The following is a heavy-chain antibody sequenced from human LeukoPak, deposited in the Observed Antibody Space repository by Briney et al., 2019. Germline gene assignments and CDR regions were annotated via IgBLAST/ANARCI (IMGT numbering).Heavy chain of an antibody. Sequence: SETLSLTCAVFGGSFSGYYWNWIRQPPGKWLEWIGQINPSRNTNYNPSLKSRVTISVDTSKKQFSLKLSPVTAADTAVYYCARRYDFWSGYPPPLDYWGQGTLVTVSS. D-gene: IGHD3-3*01. V-gene: IGHV4-34*01. J-gene: IGHJ4*02. CDR2: INPSRNT. CDR1: GGSFSGYY. CDR3: ARRYDFWSGYPPPLDY.